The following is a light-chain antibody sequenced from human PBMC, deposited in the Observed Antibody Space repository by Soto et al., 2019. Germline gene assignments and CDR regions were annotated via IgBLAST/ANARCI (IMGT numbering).Light chain of an antibody. J-gene: IGKJ4*01. CDR1: QGIRND. CDR3: VQDYDYPLT. CDR2: AAS. Sequence: AIQMTQSPSSLSASVGDRVNITCRASQGIRNDLGWYQQKPGKAPKLLIYAASTLQSGVPSRFSGSGSGTDFTLTIGSLQPEDFATYYCVQDYDYPLTFGGGTKVEIK. V-gene: IGKV1-6*01.